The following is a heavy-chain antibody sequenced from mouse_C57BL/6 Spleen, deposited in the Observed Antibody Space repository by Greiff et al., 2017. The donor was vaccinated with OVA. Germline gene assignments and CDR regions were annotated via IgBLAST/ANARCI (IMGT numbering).Heavy chain of an antibody. CDR3: ARRRGLQGAMDY. Sequence: VQLQQSGPELVKPGASVKISCKASGYTFTDYYMNWVKQSHGKSLEWIGDINPNNGGTSYNQKFKGKATLTVDKSSSTAYMELRSLTSEDSAVYYCARRRGLQGAMDYWGQGTSVTVSS. D-gene: IGHD2-4*01. V-gene: IGHV1-26*01. J-gene: IGHJ4*01. CDR1: GYTFTDYY. CDR2: INPNNGGT.